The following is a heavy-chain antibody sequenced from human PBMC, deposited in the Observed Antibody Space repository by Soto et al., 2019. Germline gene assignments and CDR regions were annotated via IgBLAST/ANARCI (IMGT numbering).Heavy chain of an antibody. J-gene: IGHJ5*02. CDR1: GDSITSNSYF. CDR2: IYYSGTT. V-gene: IGHV4-39*01. D-gene: IGHD3-3*01. Sequence: SETLSLTCTVSGDSITSNSYFWAWIRQPPGKGLEWIGSIYYSGTTYYNPSLKNRVTVSVDTSKNEFSLALTSVTAADTAVYHCARWVGSWRKTTWFDPWGQGTLVTVSS. CDR3: ARWVGSWRKTTWFDP.